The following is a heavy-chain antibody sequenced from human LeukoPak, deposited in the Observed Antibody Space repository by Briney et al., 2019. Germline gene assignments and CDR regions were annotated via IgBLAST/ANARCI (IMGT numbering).Heavy chain of an antibody. CDR1: GFTFSSYW. Sequence: GGSLRLSCAASGFTFSSYWMHWVRQAPGKGLVWVSRINTDGSSTSYADSVKGRFTISRDNAKNPLYLQMNSLRAEDTAVYYCARERGRGHFDYWGQGTLVTVSS. J-gene: IGHJ4*02. V-gene: IGHV3-74*01. D-gene: IGHD1-26*01. CDR2: INTDGSST. CDR3: ARERGRGHFDY.